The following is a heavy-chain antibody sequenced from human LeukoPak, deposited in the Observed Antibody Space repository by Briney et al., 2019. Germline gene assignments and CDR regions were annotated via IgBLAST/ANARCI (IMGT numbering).Heavy chain of an antibody. CDR2: INTNTGNP. CDR1: GYTFTSYA. V-gene: IGHV7-4-1*02. Sequence: ASVKVSCKASGYTFTSYAMNWVRQAPGQGLEWMGWINTNTGNPTYAQGFTGRFVFSLDTSVSTAYLQISSLKAEDTAVYYCARDLPSSPTSWYFDLWGRGTLVTVSS. J-gene: IGHJ2*01. CDR3: ARDLPSSPTSWYFDL.